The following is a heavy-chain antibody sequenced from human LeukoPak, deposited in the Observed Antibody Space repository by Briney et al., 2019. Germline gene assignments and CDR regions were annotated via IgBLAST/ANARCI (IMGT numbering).Heavy chain of an antibody. CDR3: ARDLEAAAGPFDY. J-gene: IGHJ4*02. Sequence: ASVKVSCKASGYTFTGYYMHWVRQAPGQGLEWMGWINPNSGGTNYAQKFQGRVTMTRDTSISTAYMELSRLRSDDTAVYYCARDLEAAAGPFDYWGQGTLVTVSS. D-gene: IGHD6-13*01. V-gene: IGHV1-2*02. CDR2: INPNSGGT. CDR1: GYTFTGYY.